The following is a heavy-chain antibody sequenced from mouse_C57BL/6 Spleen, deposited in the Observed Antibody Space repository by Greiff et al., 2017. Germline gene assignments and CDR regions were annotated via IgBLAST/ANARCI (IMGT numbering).Heavy chain of an antibody. CDR1: GYTFTSYW. Sequence: QVHVKQPGAELVKPGASVKLSCKASGYTFTSYWMHWVKQRPGQGLEWIGMIHPNSGSTNYNEKFKSKATLTVDKSSSTAYMQLSSLTSEDSAVYYCASGRYAMDYWGQGTSVTVSS. CDR3: ASGRYAMDY. CDR2: IHPNSGST. V-gene: IGHV1-64*01. J-gene: IGHJ4*01.